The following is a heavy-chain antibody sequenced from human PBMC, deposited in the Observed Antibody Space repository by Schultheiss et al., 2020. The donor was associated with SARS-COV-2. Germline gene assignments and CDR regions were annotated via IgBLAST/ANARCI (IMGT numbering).Heavy chain of an antibody. CDR3: AHSSGYLYYFDY. Sequence: SQTLSLTCSVSGASISDYYWNWIRQSPRKGLEWIASTGHTNYNPSLKSRVTLSVDTSKNQFSLTLTSVTAADTAVYYCAHSSGYLYYFDYWGQGTLVTVSS. CDR2: TGHT. D-gene: IGHD3-22*01. CDR1: GASISDYY. J-gene: IGHJ4*02. V-gene: IGHV4-4*09.